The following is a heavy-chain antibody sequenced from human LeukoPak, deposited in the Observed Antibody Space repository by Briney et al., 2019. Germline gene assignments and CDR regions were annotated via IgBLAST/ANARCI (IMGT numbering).Heavy chain of an antibody. CDR2: ISWNRDTI. CDR3: AKDADDSGDYVGIDY. J-gene: IGHJ4*02. Sequence: GTSLRLSCTTSGFTFNDYAMHWVRQAPGKGLEWVAGISWNRDTIGYADSLGDRFTVFRDDAENSLYLQMNSLRPEDTAIYYCAKDADDSGDYVGIDYWGQGILVTVSS. D-gene: IGHD4-17*01. CDR1: GFTFNDYA. V-gene: IGHV3-9*01.